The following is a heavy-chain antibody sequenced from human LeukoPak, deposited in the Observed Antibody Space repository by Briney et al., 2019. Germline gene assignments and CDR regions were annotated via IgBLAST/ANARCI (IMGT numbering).Heavy chain of an antibody. CDR2: INGDGTTT. J-gene: IGHJ4*02. D-gene: IGHD6-19*01. Sequence: GGSLRLSCVASGFTFSSHLLHWVRQAPGKGLVWVSRINGDGTTTTYADSVKGRFTISRDNAKNTLYLQMNDLRAEDTAVYYCVSPSSGTFDYWGQGTLLTVSS. V-gene: IGHV3-74*01. CDR3: VSPSSGTFDY. CDR1: GFTFSSHL.